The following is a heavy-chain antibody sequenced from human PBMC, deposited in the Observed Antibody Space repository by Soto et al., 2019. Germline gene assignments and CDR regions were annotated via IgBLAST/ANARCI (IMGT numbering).Heavy chain of an antibody. CDR2: ISSSSSYI. CDR3: ARGGSTSSNWLDP. J-gene: IGHJ5*02. D-gene: IGHD2-2*01. Sequence: PGGSLRLSCAASGFTFSSYSMNWVRQAPGKGLEWVSSISSSSSYIYYADSVKGRFTISRDNAKNSLYLQMNSLRAEDTAVYYCARGGSTSSNWLDPWGQGTLVTVSS. CDR1: GFTFSSYS. V-gene: IGHV3-21*01.